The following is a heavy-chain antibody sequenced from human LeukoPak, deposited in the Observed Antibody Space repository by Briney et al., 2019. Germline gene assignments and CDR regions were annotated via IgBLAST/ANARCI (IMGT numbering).Heavy chain of an antibody. J-gene: IGHJ4*02. CDR2: IYHSGST. D-gene: IGHD3-10*01. Sequence: SETLSLTCTVSSYSISSGYYWGWIRQHPGKGLEWVGSIYHSGSTYYNPSLKSRVIISVDTSKNQFSLKLSSVTAPDTAVYFCARDLKSEYYFDYWGQGTLVTVPP. V-gene: IGHV4-38-2*02. CDR3: ARDLKSEYYFDY. CDR1: SYSISSGYY.